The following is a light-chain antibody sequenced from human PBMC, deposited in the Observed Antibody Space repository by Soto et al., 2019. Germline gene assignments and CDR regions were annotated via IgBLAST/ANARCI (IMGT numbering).Light chain of an antibody. V-gene: IGKV3-20*01. CDR1: QSVTTQ. J-gene: IGKJ1*01. CDR2: GAS. Sequence: IVLTQSPGTLSLSPGERATLSCRASQSVTTQLAWYQQKPGQAPRLIIHGASSRATGVPDRITGSGSGTDFTLTISRLEPEDFAVYYCQQYGSSGTFGQGTKGDIK. CDR3: QQYGSSGT.